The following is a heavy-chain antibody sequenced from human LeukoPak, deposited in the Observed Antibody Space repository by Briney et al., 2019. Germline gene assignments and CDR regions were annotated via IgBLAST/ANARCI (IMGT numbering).Heavy chain of an antibody. V-gene: IGHV4-34*01. CDR2: INHSGST. CDR1: GGSFSGYY. J-gene: IGHJ4*02. Sequence: SETLSLTCAVYGGSFSGYYWSWIRQPPGKGLEWIGEINHSGSTNYNPSLKSRVTISVDTSKNQFSLKLSSVTAADTAVYYCARVVEDYYGSGSYRFDYWGQGTLVTVSS. D-gene: IGHD3-10*01. CDR3: ARVVEDYYGSGSYRFDY.